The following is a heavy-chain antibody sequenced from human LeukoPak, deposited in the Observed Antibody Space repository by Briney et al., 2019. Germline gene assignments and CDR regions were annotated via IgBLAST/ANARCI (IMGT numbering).Heavy chain of an antibody. D-gene: IGHD1-26*01. CDR3: ARADGSYQVFDY. V-gene: IGHV3-48*01. CDR2: ITSSSGTI. Sequence: GGSLRLSCAASGFTFNSYSMNWVRQAPGKGLEWVSYITSSSGTIYYADSVKGRFTISRDNAKNSLYLQMNSLRAEDTAVYYCARADGSYQVFDYWGQGTLVTVSS. J-gene: IGHJ4*02. CDR1: GFTFNSYS.